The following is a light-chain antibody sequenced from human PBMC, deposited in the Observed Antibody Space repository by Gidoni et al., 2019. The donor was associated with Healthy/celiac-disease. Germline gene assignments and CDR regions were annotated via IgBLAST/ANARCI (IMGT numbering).Light chain of an antibody. CDR3: QQYGSSPR. V-gene: IGKV3-20*01. CDR1: QSVSCSY. Sequence: EIVLTQSPGTLSLSPGERATLSCRASQSVSCSYLAWYQQKPGQAPRLLIYGASSRSTGIPDRFSGSGSGTDFTLTISRLEPEDFAVYYCQQYGSSPRFGQGTKVEVK. CDR2: GAS. J-gene: IGKJ1*01.